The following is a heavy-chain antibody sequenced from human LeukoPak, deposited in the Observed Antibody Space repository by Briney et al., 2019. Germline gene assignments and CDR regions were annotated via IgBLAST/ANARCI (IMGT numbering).Heavy chain of an antibody. Sequence: SVKVSCKASGGTFSSYAISWVRQAPGQGLEWMGGIIPIFGTANYAQKSQGRVTITTDESTSTAYMELSSLRSEDTAVYYCARGVGYCSSTSCYRWFDPWGQGTLVTVSS. V-gene: IGHV1-69*05. CDR3: ARGVGYCSSTSCYRWFDP. CDR2: IIPIFGTA. CDR1: GGTFSSYA. D-gene: IGHD2-2*01. J-gene: IGHJ5*02.